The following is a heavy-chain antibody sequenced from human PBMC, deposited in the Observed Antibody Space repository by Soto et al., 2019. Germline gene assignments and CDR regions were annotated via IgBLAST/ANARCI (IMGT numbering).Heavy chain of an antibody. Sequence: GGSLRLSWAASGFTFSSYGMRWVRQAPGKGLEWVAVISYDGSNKYYADSVKGRFTISRDNSKNTLYLQMNSRRAEDTAVYYCAKDVLRFLEWLAFYGMDVWGQGTTVTVSS. CDR3: AKDVLRFLEWLAFYGMDV. D-gene: IGHD3-3*01. J-gene: IGHJ6*02. CDR1: GFTFSSYG. V-gene: IGHV3-30*18. CDR2: ISYDGSNK.